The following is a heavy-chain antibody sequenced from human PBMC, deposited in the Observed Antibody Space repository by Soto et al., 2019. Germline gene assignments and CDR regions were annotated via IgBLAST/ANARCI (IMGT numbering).Heavy chain of an antibody. Sequence: QVQLVESGGGVVQPGRSLRLSCAASGFTFSSYVMHWVRQAPGKGLEWVAVISYDGSNKYYADSVKGRFTISRDNSKNTLYLQMNSLRAEDTAMYYCASPIPCSGGRCYHPGGQGTLVTVSS. V-gene: IGHV3-30-3*01. CDR3: ASPIPCSGGRCYHP. D-gene: IGHD2-15*01. CDR1: GFTFSSYV. CDR2: ISYDGSNK. J-gene: IGHJ4*02.